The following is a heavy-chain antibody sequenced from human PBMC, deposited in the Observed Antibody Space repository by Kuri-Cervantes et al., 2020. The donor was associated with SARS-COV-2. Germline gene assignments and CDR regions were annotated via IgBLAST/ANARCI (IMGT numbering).Heavy chain of an antibody. J-gene: IGHJ4*02. CDR3: ASSGSYSPFDY. Sequence: SVKVSCKASGYTFTGYYMHWVRQAPGQGLEWMGWMNPNSGNTGYAQKFQGRVTITRNTSISTAYMELSSLRSEDTAVYYCASSGSYSPFDYWGQGTLVTVSS. D-gene: IGHD1-26*01. V-gene: IGHV1-8*03. CDR1: GYTFTGYY. CDR2: MNPNSGNT.